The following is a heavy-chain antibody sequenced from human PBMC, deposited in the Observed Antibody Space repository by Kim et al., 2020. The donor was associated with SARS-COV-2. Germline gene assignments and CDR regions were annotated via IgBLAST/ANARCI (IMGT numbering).Heavy chain of an antibody. Sequence: GGSLRLSCAASGFTFSSYAMSWVRQAPGKGLELVSAICGSGGSTYYADSVKGRFTISRDNSKNTLYLQMNSLRAEDTAVYYCAKDGPGRPFYYGMDVWGQGTTVTVSS. D-gene: IGHD3-10*01. CDR3: AKDGPGRPFYYGMDV. J-gene: IGHJ6*02. V-gene: IGHV3-23*01. CDR1: GFTFSSYA. CDR2: ICGSGGST.